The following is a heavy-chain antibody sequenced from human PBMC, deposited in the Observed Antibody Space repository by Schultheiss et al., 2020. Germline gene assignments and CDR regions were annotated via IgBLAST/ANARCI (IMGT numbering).Heavy chain of an antibody. Sequence: SVKISCKASGYTFTSYDINWVRQAPGQGLEWMGGIIPIFGTANYAQKFQGRVTITADESTSTAYMELSSLRSEDTAVYYCARARGAFDIWGQGTMVTVSS. CDR3: ARARGAFDI. V-gene: IGHV1-69*13. J-gene: IGHJ3*02. CDR1: GYTFTSYD. CDR2: IIPIFGTA.